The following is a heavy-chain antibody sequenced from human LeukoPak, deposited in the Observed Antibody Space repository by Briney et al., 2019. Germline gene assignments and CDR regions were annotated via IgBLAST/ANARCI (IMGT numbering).Heavy chain of an antibody. CDR3: ARGPGGSSSSDFDY. V-gene: IGHV4-61*02. CDR2: IYTSGST. D-gene: IGHD6-6*01. CDR1: GGSIRSGSYF. Sequence: SETLSLTCTVSGGSIRSGSYFWTWIRQPAGKGLEWVGRIYTSGSTNYNPSLKSRVTISVDTSKNQFSLKLSSVTAADTAVYYCARGPGGSSSSDFDYWGQATLVTVSS. J-gene: IGHJ4*02.